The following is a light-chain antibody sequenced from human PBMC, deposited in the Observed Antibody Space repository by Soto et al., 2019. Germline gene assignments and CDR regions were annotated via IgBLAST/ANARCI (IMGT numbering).Light chain of an antibody. J-gene: IGKJ3*01. CDR1: QGIANF. CDR3: QQLNSFPIP. CDR2: GAS. V-gene: IGKV1-9*01. Sequence: IPLTQSPSSLSASVGDRVTISCRASQGIANFLAWYQQKPGKAPKLLIYGASTLQSGVPSRFSGSGSGTDFTLTMSSLQPEDFATYYCQQLNSFPIPFGPGTKVDIK.